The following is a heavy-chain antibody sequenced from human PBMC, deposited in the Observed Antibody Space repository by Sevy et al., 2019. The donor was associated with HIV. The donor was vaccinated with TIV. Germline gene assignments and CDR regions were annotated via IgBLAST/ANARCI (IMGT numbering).Heavy chain of an antibody. CDR1: GYTFTGYY. CDR3: ATTGLDIVVVPAALDY. V-gene: IGHV1-2*02. D-gene: IGHD2-2*01. CDR2: INPNSGGT. Sequence: PSVKVSCKASGYTFTGYYIHWVRQAPGQGLEWMGWINPNSGGTNYAQNFQGRVTMTRDTSISAAYVDLSRLRSDDTAVYYCATTGLDIVVVPAALDYWDQGTLVTVSS. J-gene: IGHJ4*02.